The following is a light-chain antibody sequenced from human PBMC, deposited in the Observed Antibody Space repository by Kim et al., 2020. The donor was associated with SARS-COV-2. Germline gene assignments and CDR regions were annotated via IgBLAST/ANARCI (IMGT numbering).Light chain of an antibody. CDR1: QSVLYSSNNKNY. V-gene: IGKV4-1*01. J-gene: IGKJ4*01. Sequence: DIVMTQSPDSLVVSLGERATINCKSSQSVLYSSNNKNYLAWYQQKPGQPPRLLIYWASTRESGVPDRFSGSGSGTDFALTISSLQAEDLAAYYCQQHYSTPLTFGGGTKVDIK. CDR3: QQHYSTPLT. CDR2: WAS.